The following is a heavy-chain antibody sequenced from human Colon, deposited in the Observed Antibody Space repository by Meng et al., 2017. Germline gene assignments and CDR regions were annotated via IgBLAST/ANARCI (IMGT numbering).Heavy chain of an antibody. CDR1: GASINTNKYY. CDR3: ARDHGSTNWFYY. J-gene: IGHJ5*01. Sequence: SETLSPTFTVSGASINTNKYYWGWVRQSPGKGLEWIGTFHYTGNTDYNPSLKSRVSISVDLSKNLLSLKLNSLTAADTAVYYCARDHGSTNWFYYWGQGRLVTVSS. V-gene: IGHV4-39*07. CDR2: FHYTGNT. D-gene: IGHD2-2*01.